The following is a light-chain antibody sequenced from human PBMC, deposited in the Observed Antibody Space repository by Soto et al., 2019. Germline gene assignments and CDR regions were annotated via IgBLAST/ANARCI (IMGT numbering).Light chain of an antibody. CDR3: SSYTDSSTQVV. Sequence: QSALTQPASVSGSPGQSITISCTGTSSDIGGYNYVSWYQQHPGKAPKLMIYGVTNRPSGISNRFSGSKSGNTASLTISGLQAEDEADYYCSSYTDSSTQVVFGGGTKLTVL. CDR2: GVT. V-gene: IGLV2-14*03. J-gene: IGLJ3*02. CDR1: SSDIGGYNY.